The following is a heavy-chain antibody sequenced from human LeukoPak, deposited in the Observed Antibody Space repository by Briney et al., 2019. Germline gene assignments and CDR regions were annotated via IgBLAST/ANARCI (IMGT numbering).Heavy chain of an antibody. CDR1: GFTFSNYW. J-gene: IGHJ4*02. D-gene: IGHD3-22*01. CDR2: MGGNGRSP. V-gene: IGHV3-74*01. Sequence: PGGPLRLSCAASGFTFSNYWMPWVRQAPGKGLVWVSRMGGNGRSPAYADFVKGRFTISRDNARNTLYLQMNSLGAEDTAVYYCAKTKYYDGSGYTYFDYWGQGTLVTVSS. CDR3: AKTKYYDGSGYTYFDY.